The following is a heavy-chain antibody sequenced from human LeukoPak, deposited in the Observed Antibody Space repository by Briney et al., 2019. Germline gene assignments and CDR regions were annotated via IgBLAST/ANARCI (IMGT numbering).Heavy chain of an antibody. CDR3: AKSLYQHARSWFDP. CDR2: IRYDGSNK. V-gene: IGHV3-30*02. CDR1: GFTFSSYG. J-gene: IGHJ5*02. D-gene: IGHD2-2*01. Sequence: GGSLRLSCAASGFTFSSYGMHWVRQAPGKGLEWVAFIRYDGSNKYYADSVKGRFTISRDNSKNTLYLQMNSLRAEDTAVYYCAKSLYQHARSWFDPRGQGTLVTVSS.